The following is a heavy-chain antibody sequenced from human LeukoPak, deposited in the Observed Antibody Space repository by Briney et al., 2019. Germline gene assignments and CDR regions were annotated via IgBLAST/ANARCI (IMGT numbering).Heavy chain of an antibody. CDR1: GFTFSNYG. V-gene: IGHV3-23*01. CDR2: ITSGVGIT. J-gene: IGHJ4*02. CDR3: AKGDYYDFDY. D-gene: IGHD3-10*01. Sequence: GGSLRLSCAASGFTFSNYGMNWVRLAPGKGLEWVSIITSGVGITYYADSVKGRFTISRDNSKNTLYLQMDSLRAEDTAVYYCAKGDYYDFDYWGQGTLVTVSS.